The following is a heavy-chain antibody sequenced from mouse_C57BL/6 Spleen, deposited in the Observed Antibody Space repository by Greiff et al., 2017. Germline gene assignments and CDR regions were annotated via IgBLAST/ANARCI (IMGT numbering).Heavy chain of an antibody. J-gene: IGHJ4*01. D-gene: IGHD1-1*01. Sequence: EVQGVESGGGLVKPGGSLKLSCAASGFTFSSYAMSWVRQTPEKRLEWVATISDGGSYTYYPDNVKGRFTISRDNAKNNLYLQMSHLKSEDTAMYYCARGGYYGSSIYYYAMDYWGQGTSVTVSS. CDR1: GFTFSSYA. CDR2: ISDGGSYT. V-gene: IGHV5-4*01. CDR3: ARGGYYGSSIYYYAMDY.